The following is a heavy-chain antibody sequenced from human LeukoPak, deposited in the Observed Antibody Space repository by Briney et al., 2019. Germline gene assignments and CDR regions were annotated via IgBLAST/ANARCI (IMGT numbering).Heavy chain of an antibody. CDR1: DYTFTSYG. CDR2: INPNSGGT. J-gene: IGHJ4*02. D-gene: IGHD4-17*01. CDR3: ARDQGYGDLYFDY. Sequence: GASVKVSCKASDYTFTSYGISWVRQAPGQGLEWMGWINPNSGGTNYAQKFQGRVTMTRDTSISTAYMELSRLRSDDTAVYYCARDQGYGDLYFDYWGQGTLVTVSS. V-gene: IGHV1-2*02.